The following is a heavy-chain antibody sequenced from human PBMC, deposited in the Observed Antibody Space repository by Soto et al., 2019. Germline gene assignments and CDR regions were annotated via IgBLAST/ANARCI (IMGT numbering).Heavy chain of an antibody. CDR1: GFTFDEYA. V-gene: IGHV3-9*01. CDR2: ITWNSGGI. D-gene: IGHD3-16*01. J-gene: IGHJ6*02. CDR3: AKDRRYYYDIETHYGLDV. Sequence: EVQLVESGGDLVQPGRSLRLSCTASGFTFDEYAMHWVRQVPGKGLEWVSVITWNSGGIDYADSVKGRFTTSRDNAKNTLYLQMNSLRTEDTAFYYCAKDRRYYYDIETHYGLDVWGQGTTVRVSS.